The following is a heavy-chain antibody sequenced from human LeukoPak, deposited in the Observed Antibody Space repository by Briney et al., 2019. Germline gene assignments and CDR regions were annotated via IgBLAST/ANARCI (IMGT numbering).Heavy chain of an antibody. CDR1: GGTFSSNA. CDR2: IIPIFGTA. J-gene: IGHJ4*02. Sequence: SVKVSCKASGGTFSSNAISWLRQAPGQGLEWMGGIIPIFGTANYAQKFQGRVTITTDESTSTAYMELSSLRSEDTAVYYCAREIQRGTLGYWGQGTLVTVSS. V-gene: IGHV1-69*05. CDR3: AREIQRGTLGY. D-gene: IGHD7-27*01.